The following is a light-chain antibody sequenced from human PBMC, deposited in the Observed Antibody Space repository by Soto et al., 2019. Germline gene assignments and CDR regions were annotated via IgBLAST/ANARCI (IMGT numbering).Light chain of an antibody. CDR3: QQYHSDPIT. CDR1: QSISRN. J-gene: IGKJ5*01. CDR2: GAS. Sequence: EIVMTQSPATLSVSPGERATLSCRASQSISRNLAWYQQKPGQAPRLLIYGASTRATGIPARFSGSGSGTEFTLTISSLQSEDVAVYYCQQYHSDPITFGQGTRLEIK. V-gene: IGKV3-15*01.